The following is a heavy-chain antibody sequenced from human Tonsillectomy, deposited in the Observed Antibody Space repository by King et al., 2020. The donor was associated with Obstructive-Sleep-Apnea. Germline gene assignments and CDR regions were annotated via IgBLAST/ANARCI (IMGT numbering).Heavy chain of an antibody. CDR1: EFTFSSYG. V-gene: IGHV3-30*18. J-gene: IGHJ4*02. D-gene: IGHD3-22*01. CDR3: AKVLYYDSSDIFDY. Sequence: VQLVESGGGVVQPGRSLRLSCAASEFTFSSYGMHWVRQAPGKGLEWVAVISYDGSNKYYADSVKGRFTISRDNSKNTLYLQMNSLRAEDTAVYYCAKVLYYDSSDIFDYWGQGTLVTVSS. CDR2: ISYDGSNK.